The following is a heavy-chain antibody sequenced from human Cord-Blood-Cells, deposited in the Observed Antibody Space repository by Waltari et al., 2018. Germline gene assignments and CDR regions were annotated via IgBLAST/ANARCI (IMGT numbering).Heavy chain of an antibody. V-gene: IGHV1-24*01. CDR1: GYTLTELS. CDR3: ATGRYGDYDANWFDP. J-gene: IGHJ5*02. Sequence: QVQLVPSGAEVKKPGASVKVSCKVSGYTLTELSMHCVRQAPGKGLEWMGVFDPEDGETIYAQKFQGRVTMTEDTSTDTAYMELSSLRSEDTAVYYCATGRYGDYDANWFDPWGQGTLVTVSS. D-gene: IGHD4-17*01. CDR2: FDPEDGET.